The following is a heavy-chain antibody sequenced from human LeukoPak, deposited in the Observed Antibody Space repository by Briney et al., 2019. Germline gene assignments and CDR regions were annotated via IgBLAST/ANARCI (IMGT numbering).Heavy chain of an antibody. J-gene: IGHJ6*03. CDR1: GYTFTSYY. CDR3: ARDKAGDDFWSGYSYLYYYYMDV. V-gene: IGHV1-46*01. D-gene: IGHD3-3*01. CDR2: INPSGRST. Sequence: ASVKVSCKASGYTFTSYYMHWVRQAPGHGLEWMGIINPSGRSTSYAQKFQGRVTMTRDTSISTAYMELSRLRSDDTAVYYCARDKAGDDFWSGYSYLYYYYMDVWGKGTTVTVSS.